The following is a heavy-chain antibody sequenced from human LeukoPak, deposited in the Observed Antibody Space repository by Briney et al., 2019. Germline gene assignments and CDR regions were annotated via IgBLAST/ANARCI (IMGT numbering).Heavy chain of an antibody. Sequence: ASVKVSCKASGYTFTSYGISWVRQAPGQGLEWMGWISAYNGNTNYAQKLQGRVIMTTDTSTSTAYMELRSLRSDDTAVYYCARLYCSSTSCYPGYWGQGTLVTVSS. CDR1: GYTFTSYG. J-gene: IGHJ4*02. D-gene: IGHD2-2*01. CDR2: ISAYNGNT. CDR3: ARLYCSSTSCYPGY. V-gene: IGHV1-18*01.